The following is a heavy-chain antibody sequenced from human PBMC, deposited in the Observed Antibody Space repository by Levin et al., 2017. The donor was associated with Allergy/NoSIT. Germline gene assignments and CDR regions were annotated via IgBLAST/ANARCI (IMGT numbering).Heavy chain of an antibody. CDR1: GFTFSSYS. Sequence: GGSLRLSCAASGFTFSSYSINWVRQAPGKGLEWVSYISSSSSTIYYADSVKGRFTISRDNAKNSLYLQMNSLRAEDTAVYYCARGGGPASLDYWGQGTLVTVSS. CDR2: ISSSSSTI. D-gene: IGHD3-10*01. J-gene: IGHJ4*02. CDR3: ARGGGPASLDY. V-gene: IGHV3-48*01.